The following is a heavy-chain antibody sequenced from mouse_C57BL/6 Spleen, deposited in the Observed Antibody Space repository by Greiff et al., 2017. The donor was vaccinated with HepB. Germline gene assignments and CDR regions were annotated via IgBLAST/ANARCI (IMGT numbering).Heavy chain of an antibody. J-gene: IGHJ3*01. D-gene: IGHD2-4*01. Sequence: ESGPGLVKPSQSLSLTCSVTGYSITSGYYWNWIRQFPGNKLEWMGYISYDGSNNYNPSLKNRISITRDTSKNQFFLKLNSVTTEDTATYYCAREIDYDGGFAYWGQGTLVTVSA. CDR1: GYSITSGYY. V-gene: IGHV3-6*01. CDR3: AREIDYDGGFAY. CDR2: ISYDGSN.